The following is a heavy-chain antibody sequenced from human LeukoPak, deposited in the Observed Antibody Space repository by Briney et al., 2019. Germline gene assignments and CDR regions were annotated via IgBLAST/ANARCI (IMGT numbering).Heavy chain of an antibody. CDR1: GGSISSYY. CDR3: ARDKGDCSGGSCYGSWFDP. D-gene: IGHD2-15*01. Sequence: SETLSLTCTVSGGSISSYYWSWIRQPPGKGLEWIGYIYYSESTNYNPSLKSRVTISVDTSKNQFSLKLSSVTAADTAVYYCARDKGDCSGGSCYGSWFDPWGQGTLVTVSS. CDR2: IYYSEST. V-gene: IGHV4-59*01. J-gene: IGHJ5*02.